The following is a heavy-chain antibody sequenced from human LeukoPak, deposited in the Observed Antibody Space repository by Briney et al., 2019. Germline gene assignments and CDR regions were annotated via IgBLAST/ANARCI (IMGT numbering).Heavy chain of an antibody. V-gene: IGHV3-7*03. Sequence: GGSLRLSCAASGFTFSSYWMNWARQAPGKGLEWVASVNHNGNVNYYVDSVEGRFTISRDNAKNSLYLQMSNLRAEDTAVYFCARGGGLDVWGQGATVTVSS. J-gene: IGHJ6*02. CDR1: GFTFSSYW. D-gene: IGHD3-16*01. CDR3: ARGGGLDV. CDR2: VNHNGNVN.